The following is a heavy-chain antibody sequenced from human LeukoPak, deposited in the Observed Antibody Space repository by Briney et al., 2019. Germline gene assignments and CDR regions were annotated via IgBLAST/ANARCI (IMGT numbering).Heavy chain of an antibody. Sequence: PGGSLRLSCAASGLTFRGYWMTWVRQAQGKGLEWGAKIKEDGSGKYYVDSVKGRFTISRDNAKNSLYLQMNSLRAEDTAVYYCARDTGCSGGSCYSFYDYWGQGTLVTVSS. J-gene: IGHJ4*02. V-gene: IGHV3-7*01. CDR2: IKEDGSGK. CDR1: GLTFRGYW. CDR3: ARDTGCSGGSCYSFYDY. D-gene: IGHD2-15*01.